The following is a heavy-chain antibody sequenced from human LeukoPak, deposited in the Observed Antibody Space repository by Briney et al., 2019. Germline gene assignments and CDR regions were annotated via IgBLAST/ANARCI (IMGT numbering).Heavy chain of an antibody. CDR3: ARHLKWLLPSYYFDY. CDR1: GYSISSGYY. D-gene: IGHD3-22*01. Sequence: PSETLSLTCTVSGYSISSGYYWGWIRQPPGKGLEWIGNIYHSGSTNYNPSLKSRVTISVDTSKNQFSLKLSSVTAADTAVYYCARHLKWLLPSYYFDYWGQGTLVTVSS. CDR2: IYHSGST. V-gene: IGHV4-38-2*02. J-gene: IGHJ4*02.